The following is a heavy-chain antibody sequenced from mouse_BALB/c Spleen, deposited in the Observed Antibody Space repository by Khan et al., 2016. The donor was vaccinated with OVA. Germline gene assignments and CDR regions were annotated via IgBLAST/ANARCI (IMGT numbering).Heavy chain of an antibody. CDR3: TSDRNYYGSSFYFDY. CDR2: ITSGGSYT. V-gene: IGHV5-6-4*01. Sequence: EVELVESGGGLVKPGGSLKLSCAASGFAFSSYSMSWVRQTPEKRLEWVATITSGGSYTYYPDSVKGRFTISRDNAKNTLYLQMSSLKSEDTDMYYCTSDRNYYGSSFYFDYWGQGTTLTVSS. CDR1: GFAFSSYS. D-gene: IGHD1-1*01. J-gene: IGHJ2*01.